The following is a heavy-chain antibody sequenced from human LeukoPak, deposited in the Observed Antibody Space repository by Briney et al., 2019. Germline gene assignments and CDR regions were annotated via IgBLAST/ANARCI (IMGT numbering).Heavy chain of an antibody. Sequence: PGRSLRLSCAASGFTFDDYAMHWVRQAPGKGLEWVSGISWNSGSIGYADSVKGRFTISRDNAKNSLYLQMNSLRAEDTAVNYCARVLGQQWLARPTIFDYWGQGTLVTVSS. V-gene: IGHV3-9*01. CDR3: ARVLGQQWLARPTIFDY. CDR1: GFTFDDYA. J-gene: IGHJ4*02. CDR2: ISWNSGSI. D-gene: IGHD6-19*01.